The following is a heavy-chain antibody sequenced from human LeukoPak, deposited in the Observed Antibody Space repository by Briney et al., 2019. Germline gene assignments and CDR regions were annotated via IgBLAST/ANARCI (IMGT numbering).Heavy chain of an antibody. CDR2: LTPSGGSP. CDR1: GYMHSRYY. V-gene: IGHV1-46*01. CDR3: ARGHSDSGYYRPFFDY. Sequence: ASVKVSCKASGYMHSRYYMHWVRQAPGQGLEWMGILTPSGGSPTYAQKFQGRVTMTRDTSTTTFYMEIHSLRSDDTAIYYCARGHSDSGYYRPFFDYWGQGTLVTVSS. D-gene: IGHD6-25*01. J-gene: IGHJ4*02.